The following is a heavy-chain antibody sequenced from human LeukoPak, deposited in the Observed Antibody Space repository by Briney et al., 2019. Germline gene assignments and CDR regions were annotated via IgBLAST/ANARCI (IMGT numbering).Heavy chain of an antibody. V-gene: IGHV3-21*01. D-gene: IGHD6-13*01. Sequence: TGGSLRLSCAASGFTFSNYSMNWVRQAPGRGLEWVSSISSSSSFIYYADSVKGRFTISRDNAKNSLYLQMNSLRAEDTAVYFCARDKSSSWYYFDYWGQGTLVTASS. CDR1: GFTFSNYS. J-gene: IGHJ4*02. CDR2: ISSSSSFI. CDR3: ARDKSSSWYYFDY.